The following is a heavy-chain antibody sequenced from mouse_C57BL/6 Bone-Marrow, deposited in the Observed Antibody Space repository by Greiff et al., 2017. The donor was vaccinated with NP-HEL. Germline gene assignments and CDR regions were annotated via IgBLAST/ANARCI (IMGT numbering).Heavy chain of an antibody. CDR3: ARKDRYFDV. CDR1: GYTFTDYN. V-gene: IGHV1-18*01. CDR2: INPNNGGT. J-gene: IGHJ1*03. Sequence: EVQRQQSGPELVKPGASVKIPCKASGYTFTDYNMDWVKQSHGKSLEWIGDINPNNGGTIYNQKFKGKATLTVDKSSSTAYMELRSLTSEDTAVYYCARKDRYFDVWGTGTTVTVSS.